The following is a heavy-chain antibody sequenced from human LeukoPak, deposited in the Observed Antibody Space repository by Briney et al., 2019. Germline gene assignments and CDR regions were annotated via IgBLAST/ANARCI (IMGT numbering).Heavy chain of an antibody. CDR1: GYTFTSYA. V-gene: IGHV1-2*04. CDR2: MNPNNGGT. CDR3: ARSPGDSYYYGLDV. Sequence: ASVKVSCKASGYTFTSYAMHWVRQAPGQGLEWMGWMNPNNGGTNYAQKFQGWVTMTRDTSISTAYMELSRLRSDDTAVYYCARSPGDSYYYGLDVWGKGTTVTVSS. J-gene: IGHJ6*04. D-gene: IGHD7-27*01.